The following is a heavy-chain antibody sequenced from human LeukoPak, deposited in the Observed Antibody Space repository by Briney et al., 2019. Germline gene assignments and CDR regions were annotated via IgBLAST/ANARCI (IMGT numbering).Heavy chain of an antibody. D-gene: IGHD3-16*02. CDR2: IIPIFGTA. CDR1: GYTFTGYY. J-gene: IGHJ4*02. CDR3: ARSADDDYVWGSYHIIRGFFDY. V-gene: IGHV1-69*13. Sequence: GASVKVSCKASGYTFTGYYMHWVRQAPGQGLEWMGGIIPIFGTANYAQKFQGRVTITADESTSTAYMELSSLRSEDTAVYYCARSADDDYVWGSYHIIRGFFDYWGQGTLVTVSS.